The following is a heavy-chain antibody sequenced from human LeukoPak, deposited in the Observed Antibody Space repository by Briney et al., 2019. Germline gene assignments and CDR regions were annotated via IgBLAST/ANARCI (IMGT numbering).Heavy chain of an antibody. V-gene: IGHV4-31*03. CDR1: GGSISSGGYY. J-gene: IGHJ4*02. D-gene: IGHD3-22*01. Sequence: TLSLTCTVSGGSISSGGYYWSWIRQHPGKGLEWIGYIYYSGSTYYNPSLKSRVTISVDTSKNQFSLKLSSVTAADTAVYYCARGLGITMIFNYWGQGTLVTVSS. CDR3: ARGLGITMIFNY. CDR2: IYYSGST.